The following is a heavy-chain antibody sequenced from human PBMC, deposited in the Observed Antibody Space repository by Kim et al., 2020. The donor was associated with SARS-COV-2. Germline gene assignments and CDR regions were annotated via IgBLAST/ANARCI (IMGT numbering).Heavy chain of an antibody. CDR1: GYTFTSYA. CDR3: ASYYYDSSGYLGYFDL. CDR2: INTNTGNP. J-gene: IGHJ2*01. D-gene: IGHD3-22*01. V-gene: IGHV7-4-1*02. Sequence: ASVKVSCKASGYTFTSYAMNWVRQAPGQGLEWMGWINTNTGNPTYAQGFTGRFVFSLDTSVSTAYLQISSLKAEDTAVYYCASYYYDSSGYLGYFDLWGRGTLVTVSS.